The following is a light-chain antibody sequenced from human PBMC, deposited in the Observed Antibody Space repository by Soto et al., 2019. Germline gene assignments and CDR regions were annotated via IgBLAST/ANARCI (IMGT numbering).Light chain of an antibody. CDR2: WAS. CDR3: QQHYRTYT. J-gene: IGKJ2*01. Sequence: DIVMTQSPDSLAVSLGERATINCKSSQSVLYTTNNKNFLTWYQQKPGQPPKLLISWASTRESGVPERFSGSGSGTEFALTISSLQAEDVAVYYCQQHYRTYTFGQGTKLEIK. V-gene: IGKV4-1*01. CDR1: QSVLYTTNNKNF.